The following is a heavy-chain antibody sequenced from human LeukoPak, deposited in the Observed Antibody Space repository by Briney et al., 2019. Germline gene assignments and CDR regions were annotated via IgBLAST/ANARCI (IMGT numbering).Heavy chain of an antibody. Sequence: PSETLSLTCTVSGDSITSYYWTWIRQSAGKGLEWIGRIYTTGTSNYSPSLKSRVTMSVDTSKNQFSLKLSSVTAADTAVYYCARDYYGSGSYYYYYGMDVWGQGTTVTVSS. V-gene: IGHV4-4*07. D-gene: IGHD3-10*01. CDR1: GDSITSYY. CDR3: ARDYYGSGSYYYYYGMDV. CDR2: IYTTGTS. J-gene: IGHJ6*02.